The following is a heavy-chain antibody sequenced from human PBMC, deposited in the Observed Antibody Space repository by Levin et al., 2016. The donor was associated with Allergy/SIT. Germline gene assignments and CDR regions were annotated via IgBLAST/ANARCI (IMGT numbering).Heavy chain of an antibody. CDR3: ARHLGSYYKGPRYGMDV. D-gene: IGHD3-10*01. CDR1: GYSFTSYW. J-gene: IGHJ6*02. CDR2: IDPSDSYT. V-gene: IGHV5-10-1*01. Sequence: KVSCKGSGYSFTSYWISWVRQMPGKGLEWMGRIDPSDSYTNYSPSFQGHVTISADKSISTAYLQWSSLKASDTAMYYCARHLGSYYKGPRYGMDVWGQGTTVTVSS.